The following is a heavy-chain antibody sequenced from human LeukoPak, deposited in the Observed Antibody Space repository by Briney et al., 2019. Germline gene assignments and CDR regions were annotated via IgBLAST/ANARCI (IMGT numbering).Heavy chain of an antibody. CDR1: GGSIFSYY. CDR3: ARKEGYYYGMDV. Sequence: SETLSLTCPLEGGSIFSYYRSWVRQQPGNGLEWIGHIYYGGSTNYNPSLKSRVTISVDTSKNQFSLKVTSVTAADTAVYYCARKEGYYYGMDVWGQGTTVTVSS. J-gene: IGHJ6*02. CDR2: IYYGGST. V-gene: IGHV4-59*01.